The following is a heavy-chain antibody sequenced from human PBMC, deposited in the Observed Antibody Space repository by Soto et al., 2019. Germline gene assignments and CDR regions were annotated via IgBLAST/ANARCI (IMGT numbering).Heavy chain of an antibody. CDR2: ISGHNGNT. CDR1: GYTFSNYA. Sequence: QVQLVQSGAEVKKPGASVKVSCKASGYTFSNYAISWVRQAPGQGLEWMGWISGHNGNTHYAQKLQGRVTMTTDTSTSTAYMELRSLRSDDTAVYYCARVRLYRYTDISGPFDYWGQGTLVTVSS. CDR3: ARVRLYRYTDISGPFDY. D-gene: IGHD3-22*01. V-gene: IGHV1-18*01. J-gene: IGHJ4*02.